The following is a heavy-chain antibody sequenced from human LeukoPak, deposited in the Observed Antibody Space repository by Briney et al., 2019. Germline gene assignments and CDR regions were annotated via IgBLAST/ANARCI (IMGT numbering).Heavy chain of an antibody. CDR1: GYTFTGYY. CDR3: ARALGYCSSTSCYTGGDLDY. J-gene: IGHJ4*02. Sequence: ASVKVSCKASGYTFTGYYMHWVRQAPGQGLEWMGWINPNSGGTNYAQKFQGRVTMTRDTSISTAYMELSRLRSDNTAVYYCARALGYCSSTSCYTGGDLDYWGQGTLVTVSS. V-gene: IGHV1-2*02. CDR2: INPNSGGT. D-gene: IGHD2-2*02.